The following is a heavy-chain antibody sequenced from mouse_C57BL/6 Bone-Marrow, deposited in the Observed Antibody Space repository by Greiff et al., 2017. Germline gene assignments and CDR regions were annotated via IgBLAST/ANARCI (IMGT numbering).Heavy chain of an antibody. V-gene: IGHV1-39*01. CDR2: INPNYGPT. CDR3: ARNYYGSSQGYFDV. CDR1: GYSFTDYN. D-gene: IGHD1-1*01. Sequence: EVQLQQSGPELVKPGASVQISCKASGYSFTDYNMNWVKQSNGKSLEWIGVINPNYGPTSYNQKFKGKATLTVDQSSSTAYMQLNSLTSEDSAVYYCARNYYGSSQGYFDVGGTGATVTVSS. J-gene: IGHJ1*03.